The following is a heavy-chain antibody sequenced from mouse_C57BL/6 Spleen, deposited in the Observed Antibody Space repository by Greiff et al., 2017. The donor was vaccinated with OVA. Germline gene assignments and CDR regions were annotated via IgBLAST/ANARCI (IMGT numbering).Heavy chain of an antibody. V-gene: IGHV1-69*01. CDR3: AREGAYPTGFDY. D-gene: IGHD1-1*01. J-gene: IGHJ2*01. CDR2: IDPSDSYT. CDR1: GYTFTSYW. Sequence: VQLQQPGAELVMPGASVKLSCKASGYTFTSYWMHWVKQRPGQGLEWIGEIDPSDSYTNYNQKFKGKSTLTVDKSSSTAYMQLSSLTSEDSAVYYCAREGAYPTGFDYWGQGTTLTVSS.